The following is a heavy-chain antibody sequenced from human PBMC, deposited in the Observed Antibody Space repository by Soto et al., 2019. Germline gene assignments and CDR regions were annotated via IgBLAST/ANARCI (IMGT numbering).Heavy chain of an antibody. V-gene: IGHV1-69*13. Sequence: GASVKVCCKESGGTFGSYASSWVRQANRQGLEWMGGIIPIFGTANYAQKFQGRVTITADESTSTAYMELSSLRSEDTAVYYCARDLSSYYYDSSGYRQGWFDPWGQGTLVTVSS. CDR1: GGTFGSYA. CDR3: ARDLSSYYYDSSGYRQGWFDP. D-gene: IGHD3-22*01. CDR2: IIPIFGTA. J-gene: IGHJ5*02.